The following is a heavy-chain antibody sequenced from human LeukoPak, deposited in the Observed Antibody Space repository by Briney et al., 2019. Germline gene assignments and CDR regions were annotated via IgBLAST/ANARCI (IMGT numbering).Heavy chain of an antibody. D-gene: IGHD4-17*01. Sequence: ASVKVSCKASGYTFTSYAMNWVRQAPGQGLEWMGWINTNTGNPTYAQGFTGRFVFSLGTSVSTAYLQISSLKAEDTAVYYCARERRWGYDYGAKGYWGQGTLVTVSS. V-gene: IGHV7-4-1*02. CDR3: ARERRWGYDYGAKGY. CDR1: GYTFTSYA. J-gene: IGHJ4*02. CDR2: INTNTGNP.